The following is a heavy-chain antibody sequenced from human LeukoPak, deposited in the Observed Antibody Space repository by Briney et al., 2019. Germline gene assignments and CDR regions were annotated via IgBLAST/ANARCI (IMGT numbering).Heavy chain of an antibody. J-gene: IGHJ4*02. Sequence: GGSLRLSCAASEFSVGSNYMTWVRQAPGKGLEWVSLIYSGGSTYYADSVKGRFTISRDNSKNTLYLQMNSLRAEDTAVYYCAKDTGQFDSSGYYQYWGQGTLVTVSS. D-gene: IGHD3-22*01. CDR1: EFSVGSNY. CDR2: IYSGGST. CDR3: AKDTGQFDSSGYYQY. V-gene: IGHV3-66*02.